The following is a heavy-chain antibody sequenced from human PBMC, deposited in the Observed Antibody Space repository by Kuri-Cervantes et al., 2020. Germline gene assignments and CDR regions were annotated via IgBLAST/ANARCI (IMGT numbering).Heavy chain of an antibody. CDR3: ARDGGRIGHNFAFDI. Sequence: SVKVSCKASGGTFSSYAISWVRQAPGQGLEWMGGIIPIFGTANYAQKFQGRVTITTDESTSTAYMELSSLSAEDTAIYYCARDGGRIGHNFAFDIWGQGTMVTVSS. D-gene: IGHD5-24*01. CDR1: GGTFSSYA. J-gene: IGHJ3*02. V-gene: IGHV1-69*05. CDR2: IIPIFGTA.